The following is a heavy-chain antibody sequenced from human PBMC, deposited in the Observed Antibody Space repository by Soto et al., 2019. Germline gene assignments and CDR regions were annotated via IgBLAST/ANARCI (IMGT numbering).Heavy chain of an antibody. D-gene: IGHD5-18*01. CDR1: GYTFTSYD. CDR3: ASAVWWDTATWNWFDP. V-gene: IGHV1-8*01. Sequence: GASVKVSCKASGYTFTSYDINWVRQATGQGLEWMGWMNPNSGNTGYAQKFQGRVTMTRNTSISTAYMELSSLRSEDTAVYYCASAVWWDTATWNWFDPWGQGTLVTVSS. CDR2: MNPNSGNT. J-gene: IGHJ5*02.